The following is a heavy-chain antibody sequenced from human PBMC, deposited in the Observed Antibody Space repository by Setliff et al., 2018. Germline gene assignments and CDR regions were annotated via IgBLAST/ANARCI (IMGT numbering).Heavy chain of an antibody. V-gene: IGHV5-51*01. CDR1: GYSFTSYW. Sequence: PGESLKISCKGSGYSFTSYWIGWVRQMPGKGLEWMGIIYPGDSDTRYSPSFQGQVTISADKSISTAYLQWSSLKASDTAMYYCARSRAGFYYDSSGYYKGRGDAFDIWGQGTMVTVSS. J-gene: IGHJ3*02. CDR2: IYPGDSDT. CDR3: ARSRAGFYYDSSGYYKGRGDAFDI. D-gene: IGHD3-22*01.